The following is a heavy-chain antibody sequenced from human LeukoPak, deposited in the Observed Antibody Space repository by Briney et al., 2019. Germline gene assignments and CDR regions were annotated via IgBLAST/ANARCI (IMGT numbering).Heavy chain of an antibody. J-gene: IGHJ4*02. CDR2: ISSSGNTI. Sequence: GGSLRLSCAASGFTFSSYGMHWVRQAPGKGLEWVSYISSSGNTIYYADSVKGRFTISRDNAKNSLYLQMNSLRAEDTAVYYCASLRGQLLTEYDYWGQGTLVTVSS. V-gene: IGHV3-48*04. D-gene: IGHD1-1*01. CDR3: ASLRGQLLTEYDY. CDR1: GFTFSSYG.